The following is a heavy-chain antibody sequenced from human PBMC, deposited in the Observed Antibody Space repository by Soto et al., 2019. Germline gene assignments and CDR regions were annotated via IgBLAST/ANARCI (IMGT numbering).Heavy chain of an antibody. CDR2: IIPIFGTA. V-gene: IGHV1-69*13. J-gene: IGHJ5*02. CDR3: ATNELGRGNWFDP. D-gene: IGHD7-27*01. CDR1: GGTFSSYA. Sequence: SVKVSCKASGGTFSSYAISWVRQAPGQGLEWMGGIIPIFGTANYAQKFQGRVTITADESTSTAYMELSSLRSEDTAVYYCATNELGRGNWFDPWGQGTLVTVSS.